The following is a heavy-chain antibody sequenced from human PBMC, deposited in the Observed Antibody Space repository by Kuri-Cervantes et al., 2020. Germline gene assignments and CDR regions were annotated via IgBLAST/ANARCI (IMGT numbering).Heavy chain of an antibody. D-gene: IGHD3-22*01. CDR2: ISYDGSNK. J-gene: IGHJ4*02. Sequence: GESLKISCAASGFTFSSYAMHWVRQALGKGLEWVAVISYDGSNKYYADSVKGRFTISRDNSKNTLYLQMNSLRAEDTAVYYCARDGYDSSGYYFDYWGQGTLVTVSS. V-gene: IGHV3-30-3*01. CDR3: ARDGYDSSGYYFDY. CDR1: GFTFSSYA.